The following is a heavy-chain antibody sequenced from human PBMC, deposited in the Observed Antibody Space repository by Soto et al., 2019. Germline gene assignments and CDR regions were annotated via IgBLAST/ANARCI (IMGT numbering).Heavy chain of an antibody. Sequence: QVQLVESGGGVVQPGRSLRLSCAASGFTFSSYGMHWVRQAPGKGLEWVAVISYDGSNKYYADSVKGRFTISRDNSKNTLYLQMNSLRAEDTAVYYCALAAAGTPHDYWGQGTLVTVSS. CDR1: GFTFSSYG. J-gene: IGHJ4*02. CDR2: ISYDGSNK. CDR3: ALAAAGTPHDY. D-gene: IGHD6-13*01. V-gene: IGHV3-30*03.